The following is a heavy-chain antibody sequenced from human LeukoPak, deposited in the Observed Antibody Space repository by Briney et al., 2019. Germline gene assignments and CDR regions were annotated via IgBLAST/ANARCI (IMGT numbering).Heavy chain of an antibody. CDR2: IYYSGST. Sequence: KPSETLSLTCTVSGGSISSSSYYWGWIRQPPGKGLEWIGSIYYSGSTYYNPSLKSRVTISVDTSKNQFSLKLSSVTAADTAVYYCARHQGTTYYFATLLWFDPWGQGTLVTVSS. D-gene: IGHD3-10*01. J-gene: IGHJ5*02. CDR1: GGSISSSSYY. CDR3: ARHQGTTYYFATLLWFDP. V-gene: IGHV4-39*01.